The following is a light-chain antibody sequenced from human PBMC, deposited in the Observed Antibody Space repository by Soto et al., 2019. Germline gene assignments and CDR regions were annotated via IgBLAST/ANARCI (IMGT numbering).Light chain of an antibody. CDR3: NSYTSKSAGV. V-gene: IGLV2-14*01. CDR2: EVS. Sequence: QSALTQPASVSGSPGQSITISCTGTSSDVGGYNYVSWYQQHPGKAPKLIIYEVSNRPSGVSNRFSVSKSGNTASLTISGLQEDDEADYYCNSYTSKSAGVFGTGTKLTVL. J-gene: IGLJ1*01. CDR1: SSDVGGYNY.